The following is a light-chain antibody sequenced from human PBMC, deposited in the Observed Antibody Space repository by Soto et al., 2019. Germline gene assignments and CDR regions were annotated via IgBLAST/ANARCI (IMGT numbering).Light chain of an antibody. J-gene: IGKJ2*01. V-gene: IGKV1-39*01. CDR3: QQIYSTPYT. CDR1: QSISSY. CDR2: AAS. Sequence: DIQMTQSPSSLSTSVGDRVTITCRASQSISSYLNWYQQKPGKAPKLLIYAASSLQSGVPSRFSGSGSGTDFTLTISSLPPEDYATYYCQQIYSTPYTFGQGTTLEIK.